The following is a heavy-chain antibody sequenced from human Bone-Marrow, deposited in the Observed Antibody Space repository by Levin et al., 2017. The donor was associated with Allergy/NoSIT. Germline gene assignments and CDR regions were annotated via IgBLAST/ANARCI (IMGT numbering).Heavy chain of an antibody. J-gene: IGHJ4*02. V-gene: IGHV3-23*01. CDR2: ISGSGDST. CDR3: AKDGGIAARLVDD. Sequence: AGGSLRLSCAASGFAFRSYAMSWVRQAPGKGLEWVSAISGSGDSTYYADSVKGRFTISRDNSKSTLFLQMNSLRADDTAVYYCAKDGGIAARLVDDWGQGTLVTVSS. CDR1: GFAFRSYA. D-gene: IGHD6-6*01.